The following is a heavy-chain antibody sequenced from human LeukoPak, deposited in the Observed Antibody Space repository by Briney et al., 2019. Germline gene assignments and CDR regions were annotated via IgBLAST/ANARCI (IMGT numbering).Heavy chain of an antibody. CDR2: INPNSGGT. D-gene: IGHD2-2*01. CDR1: GYTFTGYY. V-gene: IGHV1-2*02. J-gene: IGHJ6*03. Sequence: ASVKVSCKASGYTFTGYYMHWVRQAPGQGLEWMGWINPNSGGTNYAQKFQGRVTMTRDTSISTAYMELSRLRSDDTAVYYCARVRVVVPAGAVGDYYYYMDVWGKGTTVTISS. CDR3: ARVRVVVPAGAVGDYYYYMDV.